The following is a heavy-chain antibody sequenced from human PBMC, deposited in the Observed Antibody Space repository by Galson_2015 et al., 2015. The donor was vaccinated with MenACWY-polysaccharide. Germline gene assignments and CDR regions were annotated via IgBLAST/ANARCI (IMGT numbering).Heavy chain of an antibody. CDR1: GFTFTAFY. Sequence: SVKVSCKASGFTFTAFYIHWVRQAPGQGLEWMGWINPNSGDTNYAQKFQGRVTMSGDAPITTAYMELSSLSSDDTAVYYCTRDREGGSGWFDPWGQGTLVTFSS. D-gene: IGHD3-10*01. CDR2: INPNSGDT. V-gene: IGHV1-2*02. J-gene: IGHJ5*02. CDR3: TRDREGGSGWFDP.